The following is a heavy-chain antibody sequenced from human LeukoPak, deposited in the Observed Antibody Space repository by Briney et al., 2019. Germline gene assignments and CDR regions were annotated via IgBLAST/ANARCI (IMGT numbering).Heavy chain of an antibody. V-gene: IGHV3-30*02. CDR3: AKDRATVTHYFDS. D-gene: IGHD4-17*01. CDR1: GFTFSTYG. CDR2: IQYDGSSK. J-gene: IGHJ4*02. Sequence: GGSLRVSCVASGFTFSTYGMHWVRQAPGKGLEWVAFIQYDGSSKYYRDSVKGRSTISRDNSKNSLYLQMNSLRAEDTALYYGAKDRATVTHYFDSWGQGTLVTVSS.